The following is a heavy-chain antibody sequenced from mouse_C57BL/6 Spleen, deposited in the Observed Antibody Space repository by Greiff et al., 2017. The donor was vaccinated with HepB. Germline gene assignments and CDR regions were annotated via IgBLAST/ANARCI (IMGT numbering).Heavy chain of an antibody. CDR1: GYTFTSYW. CDR3: ATISHGVYYFDY. D-gene: IGHD1-2*01. V-gene: IGHV1-64*01. CDR2: IHPNSGST. J-gene: IGHJ2*01. Sequence: VQLQQPGAELVKPGASVKLSCKASGYTFTSYWMHWVKQRPGQGLEWIGMIHPNSGSTNYNEKFKSKATLTVDKSSSTAYMQLSSLTSEDSAVYYCATISHGVYYFDYWGQGTTLTVSS.